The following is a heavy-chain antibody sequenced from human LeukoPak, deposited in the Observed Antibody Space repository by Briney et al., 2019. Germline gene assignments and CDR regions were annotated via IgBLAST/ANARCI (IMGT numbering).Heavy chain of an antibody. D-gene: IGHD6-13*01. Sequence: GASVKVSCKASGGTFSSYAISWVRQAPGQGLEWMGRIILIFGTANYAQKFQGRVTITTDESTSTAYMELSSLRSEDTAVYYCARLNSSPGAYYFDYWGQGTLVTVSS. V-gene: IGHV1-69*05. CDR2: IILIFGTA. CDR3: ARLNSSPGAYYFDY. CDR1: GGTFSSYA. J-gene: IGHJ4*02.